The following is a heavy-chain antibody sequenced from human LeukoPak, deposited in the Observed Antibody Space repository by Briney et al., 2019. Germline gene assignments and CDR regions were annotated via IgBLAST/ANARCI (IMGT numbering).Heavy chain of an antibody. CDR1: GGSNSSYY. V-gene: IGHV4-59*01. J-gene: IGHJ4*02. Sequence: SETLSLTCTVSGGSNSSYYWSWIRQPPGKGLEWIGYIYYSGSTNYNPSLKSRVTISVDTSKNQFSLKLSSVTAADTAVYYCASYYYDSSGYLIDYWGQGTLVTVSS. CDR2: IYYSGST. D-gene: IGHD3-22*01. CDR3: ASYYYDSSGYLIDY.